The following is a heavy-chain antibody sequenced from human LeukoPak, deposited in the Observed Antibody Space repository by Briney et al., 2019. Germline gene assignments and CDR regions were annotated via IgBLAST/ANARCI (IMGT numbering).Heavy chain of an antibody. V-gene: IGHV1-8*01. Sequence: ASVKVSCKASGYTFTSYDINWVRQASGQGLEWMGWINPNSGGTSYAQKFQGRVTMTRDTSTSTVYMELSSLRSEDTAVYYCARGYDSSGYYDYWGQGTLVTVSS. J-gene: IGHJ4*02. CDR1: GYTFTSYD. D-gene: IGHD3-22*01. CDR3: ARGYDSSGYYDY. CDR2: INPNSGGT.